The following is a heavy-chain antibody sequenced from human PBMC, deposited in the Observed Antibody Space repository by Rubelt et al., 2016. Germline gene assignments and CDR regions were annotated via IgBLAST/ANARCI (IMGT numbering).Heavy chain of an antibody. J-gene: IGHJ6*02. CDR2: IWFDGSNK. D-gene: IGHD1-1*01. CDR3: ARFNELDLHYYYYAMDV. Sequence: EIGGGVVQPGRSLRLSCAASGFTFSSYGMHWVRQAPGKGLEWVADIWFDGSNKFYADSVKGRFTISRDNSKNTVYLQMKSLRGEDSAVYYCARFNELDLHYYYYAMDVWGQGTTVTVS. V-gene: IGHV3-33*01. CDR1: GFTFSSYG.